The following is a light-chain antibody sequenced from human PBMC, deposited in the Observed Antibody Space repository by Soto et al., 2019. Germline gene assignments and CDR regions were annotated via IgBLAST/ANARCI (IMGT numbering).Light chain of an antibody. V-gene: IGKV3-20*01. CDR2: EAS. CDR3: QQYGSSGT. CDR1: QTVGVR. Sequence: EIVMTQSPATLSVSPVERATFSCRASQTVGVRLAWYQHKPGQAPRLIIYEASNRATGIPDRFSGSGSGTDFTLTISRLEPEDFAVYYCQQYGSSGTFGQGTKVDIK. J-gene: IGKJ1*01.